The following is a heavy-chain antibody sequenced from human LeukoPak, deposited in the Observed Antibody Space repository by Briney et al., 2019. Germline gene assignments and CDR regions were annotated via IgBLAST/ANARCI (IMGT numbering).Heavy chain of an antibody. D-gene: IGHD3-22*01. V-gene: IGHV3-48*02. CDR1: GFTFCSYS. Sequence: PGGSLRLSCEASGFTFCSYSMNWVRQAPGKGLEWVSYISSSSGTIYYADSVKGRFTISRDNAENSLYLQMNSLRDEDTAVYYCARDLNLYDSSGYYPRWGQGTLVTVSS. J-gene: IGHJ4*02. CDR2: ISSSSGTI. CDR3: ARDLNLYDSSGYYPR.